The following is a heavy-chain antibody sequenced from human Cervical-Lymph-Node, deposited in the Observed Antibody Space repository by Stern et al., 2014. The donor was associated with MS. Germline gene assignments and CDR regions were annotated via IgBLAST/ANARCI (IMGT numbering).Heavy chain of an antibody. Sequence: EQLVQSGAEVKKPGASVKVSCKASGYTLTGYYLHWVRQAPGQGLEYMGRINPNRGATDYTQHFQDQVTMTRDTSSSTVYMEVTRLTSDDTAVYFCARGLAVPSALADLGYLVQGTLVSVSS. CDR1: GYTLTGYY. CDR2: INPNRGAT. D-gene: IGHD2-2*01. CDR3: ARGLAVPSALADLGY. J-gene: IGHJ4*02. V-gene: IGHV1-2*06.